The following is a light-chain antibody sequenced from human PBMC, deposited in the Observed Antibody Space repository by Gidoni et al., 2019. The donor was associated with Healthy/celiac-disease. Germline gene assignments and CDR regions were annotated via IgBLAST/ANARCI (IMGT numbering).Light chain of an antibody. V-gene: IGKV3-11*01. J-gene: IGKJ2*01. Sequence: EIVLTQSPATLSLSPGERATLSCRASQSVSSYLAWYQQKPGQAPRLLIYDASNRATGIQARFSGSGSGTDFTLTISSLEPEDFAVYYCQQRSNWPPLFGQGTKLEIK. CDR2: DAS. CDR1: QSVSSY. CDR3: QQRSNWPPL.